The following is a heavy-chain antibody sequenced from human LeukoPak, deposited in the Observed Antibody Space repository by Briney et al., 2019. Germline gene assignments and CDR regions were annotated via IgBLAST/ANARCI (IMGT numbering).Heavy chain of an antibody. CDR1: GYTFTSYY. Sequence: ASVKVSCKASGYTFTSYYMHWVRQAPGQGLEWMGWINPNSGGTNYAQKFQGRVTMTRDTPISTAYMELSRLRSDDTAVYYCARTPYDFWSGYYYSSWAFDIWGQGTMVTVSS. J-gene: IGHJ3*02. CDR3: ARTPYDFWSGYYYSSWAFDI. D-gene: IGHD3-3*01. V-gene: IGHV1-2*02. CDR2: INPNSGGT.